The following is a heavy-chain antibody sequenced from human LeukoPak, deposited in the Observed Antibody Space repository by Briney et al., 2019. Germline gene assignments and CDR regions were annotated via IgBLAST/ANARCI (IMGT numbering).Heavy chain of an antibody. CDR3: ATTYYYDSSGYYYYDY. Sequence: GGSLRLSCAASGFTFSSYAMSWVRQAPGKGLEWVSAISGSGGSTYYADSVKGRFTISRDNSKNTLYLQMNSLRAEDTAVYYCATTYYYDSSGYYYYDYWGQGTLVTVSS. D-gene: IGHD3-22*01. CDR1: GFTFSSYA. V-gene: IGHV3-23*01. J-gene: IGHJ4*02. CDR2: ISGSGGST.